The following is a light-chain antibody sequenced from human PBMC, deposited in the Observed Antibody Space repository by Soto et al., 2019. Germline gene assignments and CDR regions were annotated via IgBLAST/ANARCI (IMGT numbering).Light chain of an antibody. J-gene: IGLJ1*01. CDR1: SSDVGSYNR. CDR3: SSYTTSSTYV. V-gene: IGLV2-18*02. Sequence: QSALTQPPSVSGSPGQSVTISCTGTSSDVGSYNRVSWYQQPPGTAPKVMIYEVSNRPSGVPNRFSGSKSGNTASLTISGLQAEDEADYYCSSYTTSSTYVFGTGTKVTVL. CDR2: EVS.